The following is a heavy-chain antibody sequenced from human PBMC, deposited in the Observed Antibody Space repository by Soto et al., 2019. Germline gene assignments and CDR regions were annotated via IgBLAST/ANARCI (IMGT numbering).Heavy chain of an antibody. CDR3: AACGTYYDILTGSGAFDI. CDR1: CGSISSYY. CDR2: IYYSGST. Sequence: PSETVSLTCTVSCGSISSYYWSWIRQPPGKGLEWIGYIYYSGSTNYNPSLKSRVTISVDTSKNQFSLKLSSVTAADTAVYYCAACGTYYDILTGSGAFDIWGQGTMVTVSS. J-gene: IGHJ3*02. D-gene: IGHD3-9*01. V-gene: IGHV4-59*01.